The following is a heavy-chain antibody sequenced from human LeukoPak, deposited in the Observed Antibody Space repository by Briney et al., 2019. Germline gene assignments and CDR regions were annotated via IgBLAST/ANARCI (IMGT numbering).Heavy chain of an antibody. J-gene: IGHJ5*02. V-gene: IGHV1-69*05. CDR1: GGTFSSYA. CDR2: IIPIFGTA. D-gene: IGHD6-13*01. Sequence: ASVKVSCKASGGTFSSYAISWVRQAPGQGLEWMGGIIPIFGTANYAQKFQGRVTITTDESMSTAYMELSSLRSEDTAVYYCARDVVLAAGKDNWFDPWGQGTLVTVSS. CDR3: ARDVVLAAGKDNWFDP.